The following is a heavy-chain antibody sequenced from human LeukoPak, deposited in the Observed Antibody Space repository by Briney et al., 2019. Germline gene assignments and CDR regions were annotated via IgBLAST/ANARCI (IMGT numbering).Heavy chain of an antibody. V-gene: IGHV3-53*01. J-gene: IGHJ6*02. CDR2: IYSGGST. CDR1: GFTVSSNY. CDR3: ARGPYGDDSNGYYGMDV. D-gene: IGHD4-17*01. Sequence: GGSLRLSCAASGFTVSSNYMSWVRQAPGKGLEWVSIIYSGGSTYYADSVKGRFTISRDNSKNTLYLQMNSLRAEDTAVYYCARGPYGDDSNGYYGMDVWGQGTTVTVSS.